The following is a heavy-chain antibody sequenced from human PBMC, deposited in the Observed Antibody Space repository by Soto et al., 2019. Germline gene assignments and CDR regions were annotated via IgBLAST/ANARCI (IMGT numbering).Heavy chain of an antibody. V-gene: IGHV4-59*12. D-gene: IGHD6-19*01. Sequence: TSETLSLTCTFSGSSIIGYYWTWIRQSPERGLEWIGYIHYSVSANYNPSLNSRLTMSVDRSKSQFSMKLASVTAADTAVYYCPRGVGGSGLNWFDPWGQGTLVTVSS. CDR3: PRGVGGSGLNWFDP. CDR1: GSSIIGYY. J-gene: IGHJ5*02. CDR2: IHYSVSA.